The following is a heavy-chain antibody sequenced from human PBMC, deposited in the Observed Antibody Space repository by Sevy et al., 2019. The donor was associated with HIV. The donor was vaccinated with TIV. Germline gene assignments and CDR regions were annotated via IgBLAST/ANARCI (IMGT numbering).Heavy chain of an antibody. J-gene: IGHJ5*02. D-gene: IGHD3-22*01. Sequence: GGSLTLSCKPSGFTFSVYAMHWVRQAPGKGLEWVSSISRTATTYYADSVRDRFTISRDNAKNLLYLEMNSLRDEDTAVYYCAREAYYYDSREENWFDPWGQGTLVTVSS. CDR2: ISRTATT. CDR1: GFTFSVYA. V-gene: IGHV3-48*02. CDR3: AREAYYYDSREENWFDP.